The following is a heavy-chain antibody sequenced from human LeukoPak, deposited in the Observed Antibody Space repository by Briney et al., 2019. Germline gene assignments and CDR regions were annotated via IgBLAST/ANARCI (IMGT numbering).Heavy chain of an antibody. D-gene: IGHD5-18*01. J-gene: IGHJ4*02. CDR3: AKEPGYSYGAG. CDR2: ISYDGSNK. Sequence: GRSLRLSCAASGFTFSSYGMHWVRQAPGKGLEWVAVISYDGSNKYYADSVKGRFTISRDNSKNTLYLQMNSLRAEDTAVYYCAKEPGYSYGAGWGQGTLVTVSS. V-gene: IGHV3-30*18. CDR1: GFTFSSYG.